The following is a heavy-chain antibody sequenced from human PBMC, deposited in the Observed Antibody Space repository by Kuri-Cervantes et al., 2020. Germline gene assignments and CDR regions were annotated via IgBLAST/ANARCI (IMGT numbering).Heavy chain of an antibody. V-gene: IGHV3-23*01. D-gene: IGHD1-26*01. CDR2: ISGGGETT. Sequence: GESLKISCAASGFTFSSYAMSWVRQAPEKGLEWVSAISGGGETTYYADSVKGRFTISRDNAKNSLYLQMNSLRAEDTAVYYCARVGVRGSYNQIGYYFDYWGQGTLVTVSS. CDR1: GFTFSSYA. J-gene: IGHJ4*02. CDR3: ARVGVRGSYNQIGYYFDY.